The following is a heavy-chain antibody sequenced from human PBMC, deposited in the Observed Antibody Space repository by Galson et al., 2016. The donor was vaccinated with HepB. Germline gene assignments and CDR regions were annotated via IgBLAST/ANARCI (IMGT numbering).Heavy chain of an antibody. D-gene: IGHD2-2*01. CDR3: AKRVYPAAGEVSYYYTMDV. V-gene: IGHV1-69*01. J-gene: IGHJ6*02. Sequence: SGGTFSNYAISWVRQAPGQGLEWMGGIIPIFGTANYAHNFQGRVTITADESTSTFYMELNNLRSEDTAVYFCAKRVYPAAGEVSYYYTMDVWGQGTTVTVSS. CDR2: IIPIFGTA. CDR1: GGTFSNYA.